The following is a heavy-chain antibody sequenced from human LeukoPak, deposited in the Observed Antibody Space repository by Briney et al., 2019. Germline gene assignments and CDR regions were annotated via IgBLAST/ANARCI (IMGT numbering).Heavy chain of an antibody. CDR1: GGSISSYY. CDR3: AGYYYGSGSPAVDY. V-gene: IGHV4-4*07. CDR2: IYTSGST. J-gene: IGHJ4*02. D-gene: IGHD3-10*01. Sequence: SETLSLTCTVSGGSISSYYWSWIRQPAGKGLEWIGRIYTSGSTNYNPSLKSRVTMSVDTSKNQFSLKLSAVTAADTAVYYCAGYYYGSGSPAVDYWGQGTLVTVSS.